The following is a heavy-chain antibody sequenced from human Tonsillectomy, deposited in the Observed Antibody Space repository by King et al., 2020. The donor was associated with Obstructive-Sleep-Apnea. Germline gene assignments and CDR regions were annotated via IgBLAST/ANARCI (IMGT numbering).Heavy chain of an antibody. D-gene: IGHD1-26*01. CDR3: AREVRWELTMDWDDYFDY. CDR1: GGSISSGGYY. Sequence: QLQESGPGLVKPSQTLSLTCTVSGGSISSGGYYWSWIRQHPGKGLEWIGYIYYSGSTYYNPSLKSRFTISVDTSKNQFSLKLSSVTAADTAVYYRAREVRWELTMDWDDYFDYWGQGTLVTVSS. J-gene: IGHJ4*02. CDR2: IYYSGST. V-gene: IGHV4-31*03.